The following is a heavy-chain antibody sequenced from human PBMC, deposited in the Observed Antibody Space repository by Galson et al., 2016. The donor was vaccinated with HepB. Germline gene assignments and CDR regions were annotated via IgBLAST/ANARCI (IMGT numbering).Heavy chain of an antibody. J-gene: IGHJ4*02. CDR3: AIDLGGYAGPDVY. Sequence: SVKVSCKASGDAFSSYAISWVRQAPGQGLEWMGGIIPVFGPANYAQKFQGRVTITADESTSTVYMQLNNLRLEDTAVYFCAIDLGGYAGPDVYWGQGNLVTVSS. CDR2: IIPVFGPA. CDR1: GDAFSSYA. V-gene: IGHV1-69*13. D-gene: IGHD2-15*01.